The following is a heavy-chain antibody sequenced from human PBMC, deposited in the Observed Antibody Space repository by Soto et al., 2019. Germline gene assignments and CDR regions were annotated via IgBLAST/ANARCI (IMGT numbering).Heavy chain of an antibody. J-gene: IGHJ6*02. CDR2: IIPIFGTA. CDR3: ARPRHYSSSSGYYYYGMDV. CDR1: GGTFSSYA. Sequence: GASVKVSCKASGGTFSSYAISWVRQAPGQGLEWMGGIIPIFGTANYAQKFQGRVTITADESTSTAYMELSSLRSEDTAVYYCARPRHYSSSSGYYYYGMDVWGQGTTVTVS. D-gene: IGHD6-6*01. V-gene: IGHV1-69*13.